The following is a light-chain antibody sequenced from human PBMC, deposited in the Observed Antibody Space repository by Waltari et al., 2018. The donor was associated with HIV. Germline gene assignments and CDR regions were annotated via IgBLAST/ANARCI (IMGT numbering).Light chain of an antibody. V-gene: IGLV1-51*02. J-gene: IGLJ2*01. CDR1: ITNLGNNY. CDR3: GTWDSSLSAVV. CDR2: ENN. Sequence: QSVFTHRPSASAAPGQEVTISCSGSITNLGNNYVSLYQQLPGTAPKLLIYENNKRPSGIPDRFSGSKSGTSATLGITGLQTGDEADYYCGTWDSSLSAVVFGGGTKLTVL.